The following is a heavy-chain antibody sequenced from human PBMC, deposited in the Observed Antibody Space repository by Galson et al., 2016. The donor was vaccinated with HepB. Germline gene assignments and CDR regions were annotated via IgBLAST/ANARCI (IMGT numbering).Heavy chain of an antibody. V-gene: IGHV4-39*01. Sequence: SETLSLTCTVSGASISSYKYYWGWIRRPPGKGLEWIGTLYYSGSTYYNPSLKSRVTISVDTSNNQFSLKLRSVTAADTAVYYRASFLDWLLYPTDSWGQGALVTVSS. J-gene: IGHJ4*02. CDR2: LYYSGST. CDR3: ASFLDWLLYPTDS. D-gene: IGHD3-9*01. CDR1: GASISSYKYY.